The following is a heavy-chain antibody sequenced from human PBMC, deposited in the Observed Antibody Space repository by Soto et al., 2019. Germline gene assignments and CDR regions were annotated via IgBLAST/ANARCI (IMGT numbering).Heavy chain of an antibody. CDR1: GGYIRSSSYY. J-gene: IGHJ5*02. CDR3: ARHSYYYGSTYGCWLDP. D-gene: IGHD3-10*01. V-gene: IGHV4-39*01. CDR2: IYYSGST. Sequence: SETLSLTCTVSGGYIRSSSYYWGWIRQPPGKGLEWIGSIYYSGSTYYNPSLKSRVTISVDTSKNQFSLKLRSVTAEDTAVYYCARHSYYYGSTYGCWLDPWGQGTLVTVSS.